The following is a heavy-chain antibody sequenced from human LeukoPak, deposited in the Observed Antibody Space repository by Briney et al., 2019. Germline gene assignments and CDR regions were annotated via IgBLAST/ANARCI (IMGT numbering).Heavy chain of an antibody. CDR3: ARDSRVRTEYFQH. Sequence: ASVKVSCKASGYTFTSYGISWVRQAPGQGLEWMGWISAYNGNTNYAQKLQGRVTMTTDTSTSTVYMELRSLRSDDTAVYYCARDSRVRTEYFQHWGQGTLVTVSS. J-gene: IGHJ1*01. V-gene: IGHV1-18*01. D-gene: IGHD2-21*01. CDR2: ISAYNGNT. CDR1: GYTFTSYG.